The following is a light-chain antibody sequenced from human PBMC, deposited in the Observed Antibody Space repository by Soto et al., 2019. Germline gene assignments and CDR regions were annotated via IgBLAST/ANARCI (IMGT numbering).Light chain of an antibody. CDR1: QSISSW. V-gene: IGKV1-5*01. CDR2: DAS. Sequence: DIQMTQSPSTLSASVGDRVTITCRASQSISSWLAWYQQKPGKAPKLLIYDASSLESGVPSRFSGSGSGTDFTLTISRLEPEDFAVYYCQQYGSSPQTFGQGTKVDTK. CDR3: QQYGSSPQT. J-gene: IGKJ1*01.